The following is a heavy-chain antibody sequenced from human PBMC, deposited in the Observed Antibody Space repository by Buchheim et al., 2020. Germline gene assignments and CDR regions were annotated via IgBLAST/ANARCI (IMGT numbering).Heavy chain of an antibody. J-gene: IGHJ4*02. Sequence: HVRLQQWGAGLLKPSETLSLTCAVYGGSFSGYYWSWIRQPPGKGLEWIGEINHSGSTNYNPSLKSRVTISVDTSKNQFSLKLSSVTAADTAVYYCARGRAKKGYCSGGSCYFCDYWGQGTL. CDR1: GGSFSGYY. CDR2: INHSGST. D-gene: IGHD2-15*01. CDR3: ARGRAKKGYCSGGSCYFCDY. V-gene: IGHV4-34*01.